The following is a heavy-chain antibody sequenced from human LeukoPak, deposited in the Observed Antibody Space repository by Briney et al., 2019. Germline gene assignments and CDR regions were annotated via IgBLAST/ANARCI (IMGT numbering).Heavy chain of an antibody. J-gene: IGHJ4*02. V-gene: IGHV1-2*06. CDR3: ARRKGEPNIFDS. CDR2: INPNSGGT. Sequence: ASVKVSCKASGYTFTGYYMHWVRQAPGQGLEWMGRINPNSGGTNYAQKFQSRVTMTRDTSVSTAYMELSRLRSDDTAVYYCARRKGEPNIFDSWGQGTLVTVSS. CDR1: GYTFTGYY. D-gene: IGHD3-16*01.